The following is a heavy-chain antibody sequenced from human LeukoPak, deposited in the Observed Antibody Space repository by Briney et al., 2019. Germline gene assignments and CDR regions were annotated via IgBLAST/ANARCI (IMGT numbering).Heavy chain of an antibody. CDR2: MNPNSGNT. V-gene: IGHV1-8*03. D-gene: IGHD3-10*01. CDR1: GYTFTSYD. Sequence: ASVKVSCKASGYTFTSYDINWVRQATGQGLEWMGWMNPNSGNTGYAQKFQGRVTITRNTSISTAYMELSSLRSEDTAVYYCARGRGGTMVRGVIITGYYYMDVWGKGTTVTVPS. J-gene: IGHJ6*03. CDR3: ARGRGGTMVRGVIITGYYYMDV.